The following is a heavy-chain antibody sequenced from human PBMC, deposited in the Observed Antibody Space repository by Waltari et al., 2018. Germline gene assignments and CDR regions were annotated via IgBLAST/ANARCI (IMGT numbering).Heavy chain of an antibody. CDR3: ARGHKGAFDI. Sequence: QVQLVQSGAEVKKPGASVKVSCKASGYTFTGYDMHGVRQAPGHGLEWMGWINPNSGGTNYAQKFQGRVTITADKSTSTAYMELSSLRSEDTAVYYCARGHKGAFDIWGQGTMVTVSS. V-gene: IGHV1-2*02. CDR1: GYTFTGYD. J-gene: IGHJ3*02. CDR2: INPNSGGT.